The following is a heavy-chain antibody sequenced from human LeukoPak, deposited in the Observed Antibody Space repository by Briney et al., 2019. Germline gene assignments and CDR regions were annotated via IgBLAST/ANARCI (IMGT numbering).Heavy chain of an antibody. CDR1: GGSISSYY. D-gene: IGHD5-18*01. J-gene: IGHJ4*02. Sequence: SETLSLTCTVSGGSISSYYWSWIRQPPGKGLEWIGYIYYSGSTNYNPSLKSRVTISVDTSKNQFSLKLSSVTAADTAVYYCAGGGRDAAMEYYFDYWGQGTLVTVSS. CDR3: AGGGRDAAMEYYFDY. V-gene: IGHV4-59*01. CDR2: IYYSGST.